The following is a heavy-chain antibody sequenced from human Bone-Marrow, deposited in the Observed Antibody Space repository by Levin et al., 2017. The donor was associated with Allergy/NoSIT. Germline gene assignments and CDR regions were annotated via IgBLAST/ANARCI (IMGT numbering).Heavy chain of an antibody. Sequence: SGPTLVKPTQTLTLTCTFSGFSLTTSGVSVGWIRQPPGRALEWLALIYWDDDKRYSSSLKSRLTITKATSRNQGVLTMTTMDPVDTATYYCVHSGNYSDFSGPYSQPDWYDSWGQGTLVTVSS. V-gene: IGHV2-5*02. D-gene: IGHD3-3*01. J-gene: IGHJ5*01. CDR3: VHSGNYSDFSGPYSQPDWYDS. CDR2: IYWDDDK. CDR1: GFSLTTSGVS.